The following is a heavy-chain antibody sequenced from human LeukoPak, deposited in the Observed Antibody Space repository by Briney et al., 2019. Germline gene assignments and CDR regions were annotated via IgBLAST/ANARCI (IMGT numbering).Heavy chain of an antibody. V-gene: IGHV4-34*01. CDR1: GGPLSGYY. Sequence: SETLSLTCAVYGGPLSGYYWSWIRQPPGKGLKWIGEINHSGSTNYNPSLKSRVTISVDTSKNQFSLKLSSVTAADTAVYYCARTGLLFRKYFDYWGQGTLVTVSS. CDR2: INHSGST. D-gene: IGHD2-21*02. J-gene: IGHJ4*02. CDR3: ARTGLLFRKYFDY.